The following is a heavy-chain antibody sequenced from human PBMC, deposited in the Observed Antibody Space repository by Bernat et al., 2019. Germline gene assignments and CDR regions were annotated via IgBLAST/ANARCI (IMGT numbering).Heavy chain of an antibody. Sequence: EVQLVESGGGLVKPGGSLRLSCAASGFTFSNAWMSWVRQAPGKGLEWVGRIKSKTDGGTTDYAAPVKGGFTISRDDSKNTLYLQMNSLKTEDTAVYYCTTDLPTNYYYGMDVWGQGTTVTVSS. D-gene: IGHD4-17*01. CDR1: GFTFSNAW. CDR2: IKSKTDGGTT. V-gene: IGHV3-15*01. J-gene: IGHJ6*02. CDR3: TTDLPTNYYYGMDV.